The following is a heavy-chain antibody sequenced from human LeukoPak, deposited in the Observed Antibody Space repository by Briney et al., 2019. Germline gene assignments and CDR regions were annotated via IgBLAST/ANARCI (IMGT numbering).Heavy chain of an antibody. D-gene: IGHD3-22*01. CDR1: GYTFTSYG. V-gene: IGHV1-18*01. CDR2: ICAYNGNT. J-gene: IGHJ3*02. Sequence: ASVKVSCKASGYTFTSYGISWVRQAPGQGLEWMGWICAYNGNTNYAQKLQGRVTMTTDTSTSTAYMELRSLRSDDTAVYYCARNMIVVVITTVSAFDIWGQGTMVTVSS. CDR3: ARNMIVVVITTVSAFDI.